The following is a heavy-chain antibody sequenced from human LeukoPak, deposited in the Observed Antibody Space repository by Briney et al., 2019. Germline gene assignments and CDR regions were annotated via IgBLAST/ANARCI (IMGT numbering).Heavy chain of an antibody. D-gene: IGHD3-22*01. Sequence: GGSLRLSCAASGFTFSSYAMSWVRQAPGKGLEWVSSISSSSSYIYYADSVKGRFTISRDNAKNSLYLQMNSLRAEDTAVYYCARDLYYDSSGYASFDPWGQGTLVTVSS. CDR3: ARDLYYDSSGYASFDP. V-gene: IGHV3-21*01. CDR2: ISSSSSYI. J-gene: IGHJ5*02. CDR1: GFTFSSYA.